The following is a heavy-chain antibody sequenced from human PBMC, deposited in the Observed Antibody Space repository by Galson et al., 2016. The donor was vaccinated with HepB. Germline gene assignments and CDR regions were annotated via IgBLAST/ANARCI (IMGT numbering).Heavy chain of an antibody. CDR2: ISGDGGST. Sequence: SLRLSCAASGFTFSSYAMSWVRQAPGKGLEWVSAISGDGGSTYYAGSVQGRFTSSRDRSKNTLYLQMNSLRADDTAVYYCARFTQQWLDRVYYFNYRGQGTLVTVSS. D-gene: IGHD6-19*01. J-gene: IGHJ4*02. CDR3: ARFTQQWLDRVYYFNY. V-gene: IGHV3-23*01. CDR1: GFTFSSYA.